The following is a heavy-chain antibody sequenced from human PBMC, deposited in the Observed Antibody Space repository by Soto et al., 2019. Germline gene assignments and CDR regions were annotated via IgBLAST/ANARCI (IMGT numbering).Heavy chain of an antibody. Sequence: GGSLRLSCEASGFAFSSYAMHWVRQAPGKGLEWVGVISYDGNYIYYADSVKGRFTISRDNSKNTLYVQVNSLRPEDTAVYYCARVFDIAVAATGAFDIWGQGTMVTVSS. D-gene: IGHD6-19*01. CDR3: ARVFDIAVAATGAFDI. V-gene: IGHV3-30*03. J-gene: IGHJ3*02. CDR1: GFAFSSYA. CDR2: ISYDGNYI.